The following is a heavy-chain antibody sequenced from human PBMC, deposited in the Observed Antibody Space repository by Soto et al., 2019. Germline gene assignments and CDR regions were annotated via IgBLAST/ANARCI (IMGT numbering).Heavy chain of an antibody. V-gene: IGHV4-59*08. CDR3: ARHLLEWHYGGYYYMDF. D-gene: IGHD3-16*01. CDR2: IYYSGST. J-gene: IGHJ6*03. Sequence: PSETLSLTCTVSGDSISSYYWSWIRQARRKGLEWIGYIYYSGSTNYNPSLKSRVTISVDTSKNQFSLKLSSVTAADTAVYYCARHLLEWHYGGYYYMDFWGKGTTVTGSS. CDR1: GDSISSYY.